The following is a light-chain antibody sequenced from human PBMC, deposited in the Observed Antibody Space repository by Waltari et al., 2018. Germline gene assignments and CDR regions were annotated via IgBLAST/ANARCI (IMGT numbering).Light chain of an antibody. J-gene: IGLJ2*01. CDR3: SSQSSNDVVL. V-gene: IGLV2-14*01. CDR2: DVS. CDR1: SNDVGGYTS. Sequence: QSALTQPASVSGSPGQSVTIFCAGTSNDVGGYTSVSWYQEHPGQAPRVIIYDVSDRPSGVSDRFSGSKSGNTASLTISGLQAEDEDDYYCSSQSSNDVVLFGGGTKLTVL.